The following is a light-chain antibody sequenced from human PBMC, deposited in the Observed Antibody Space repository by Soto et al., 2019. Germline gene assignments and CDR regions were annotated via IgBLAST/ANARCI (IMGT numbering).Light chain of an antibody. CDR2: RAP. CDR3: QQYGRPPLT. J-gene: IGKJ4*01. V-gene: IGKV3-20*01. CDR1: QSVSSNY. Sequence: PGERATLSCRASQSVSSNYLAWYQQKPGQTPKVLIYRAPTRATGIPDRFSGSGSGTDFTLTISRLEAEDFAVYYCQQYGRPPLTFGGGTKLEIK.